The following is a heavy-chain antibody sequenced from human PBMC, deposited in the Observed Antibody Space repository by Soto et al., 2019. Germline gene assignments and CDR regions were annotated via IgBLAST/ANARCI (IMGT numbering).Heavy chain of an antibody. J-gene: IGHJ3*02. Sequence: QVQLVQSGAEVKKPGASVKVSCKASGYTFTSYGISWVRQAPGQGLEWMGWMSAYNGNTNYAQKLQGRVTMTTDTSTSTAYMELRSLRSDDTAVYYCARVVSYCSGGSCYFRSAFDIWGQGTMVTVSS. V-gene: IGHV1-18*01. CDR2: MSAYNGNT. D-gene: IGHD2-15*01. CDR1: GYTFTSYG. CDR3: ARVVSYCSGGSCYFRSAFDI.